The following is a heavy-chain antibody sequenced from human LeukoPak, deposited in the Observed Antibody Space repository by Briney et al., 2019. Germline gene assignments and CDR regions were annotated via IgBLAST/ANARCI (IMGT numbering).Heavy chain of an antibody. CDR3: ARIIERWQQLEGADY. CDR2: IKQDGSQK. J-gene: IGHJ4*02. V-gene: IGHV3-7*01. Sequence: QSGGSLRLSCATSGFTFSNYWMSWVRQAPGKGLEWVANIKQDGSQKYYVDSVKGRFTVSRDNAKNSLYLQMSSLRAEDTAVYFCARIIERWQQLEGADYWGQGTLVTVSS. CDR1: GFTFSNYW. D-gene: IGHD5-24*01.